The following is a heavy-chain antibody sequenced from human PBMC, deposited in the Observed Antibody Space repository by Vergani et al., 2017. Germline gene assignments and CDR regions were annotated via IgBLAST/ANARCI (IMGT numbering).Heavy chain of an antibody. V-gene: IGHV4-30-4*01. CDR2: IYYSGST. Sequence: QVQLQESGPGLVKPSQTLSLTCTVSGGSISSGDYYWSWIRQPPGKGLEWIGYIYYSGSTYYNPSLKSRVTISVDTSKNQFSLKLSSVTAADTALYFCARDLRDDIMIGPDNMPFDSWGQGTLSPSPQ. CDR1: GGSISSGDYY. CDR3: ARDLRDDIMIGPDNMPFDS. J-gene: IGHJ4*02. D-gene: IGHD3-9*01.